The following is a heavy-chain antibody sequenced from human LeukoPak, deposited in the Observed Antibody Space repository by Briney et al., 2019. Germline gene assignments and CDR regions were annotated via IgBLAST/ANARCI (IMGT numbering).Heavy chain of an antibody. Sequence: GGSLRLSCAASGFAFSSYAIHWVRQGPGKGLEWVALVSYDGGSKYYADSVKGRITISRDNSKNTLHLQMNSLRTEDTAVYYCARVKGGIASAANYFDYWGQGTLVTVSS. J-gene: IGHJ4*02. V-gene: IGHV3-30-3*01. CDR3: ARVKGGIASAANYFDY. D-gene: IGHD6-13*01. CDR1: GFAFSSYA. CDR2: VSYDGGSK.